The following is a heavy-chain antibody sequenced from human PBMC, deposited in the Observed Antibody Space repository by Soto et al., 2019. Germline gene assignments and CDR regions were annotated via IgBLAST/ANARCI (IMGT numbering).Heavy chain of an antibody. CDR1: GGTSGNRGGY. V-gene: IGHV4-39*07. CDR2: IYYSGST. J-gene: IGHJ4*02. CDR3: ARVPDY. D-gene: IGHD2-2*01. Sequence: SEPPALTSTVSGGTSGNRGGYWGWIRQPPGKGLEWIGSIYYSGSTYYNPSLKSRVTISIDRSKNQFSLKLGSVTAADTGVYYCARVPDYWGQGILVTVS.